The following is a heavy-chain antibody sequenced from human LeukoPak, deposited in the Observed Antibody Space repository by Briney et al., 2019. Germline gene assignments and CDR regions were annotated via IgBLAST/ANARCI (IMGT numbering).Heavy chain of an antibody. CDR2: MCGTAGCT. CDR1: GFTFYMYA. J-gene: IGHJ5*01. V-gene: IGHV3-23*01. Sequence: VGSLGLSCQASGFTFYMYAMSWVRQAPGKGLEWVASMCGTAGCTFYPDSVKGRFTISRDNSKNVLYLRMNSLTAEDTAIYYCAKDRPNFHENSGHYYRRDGDSWGQGTLVTVSS. D-gene: IGHD3-22*01. CDR3: AKDRPNFHENSGHYYRRDGDS.